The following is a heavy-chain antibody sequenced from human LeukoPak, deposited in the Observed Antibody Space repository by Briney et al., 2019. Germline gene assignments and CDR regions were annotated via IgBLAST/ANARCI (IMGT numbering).Heavy chain of an antibody. J-gene: IGHJ4*02. CDR2: TSSSGSTI. CDR3: ARDPLVRTVTTVPYYFDY. V-gene: IGHV3-48*03. Sequence: GGSLRLSCAASGFTFSSYEMNWVRQAPGKGLEWVSYTSSSGSTIYYADSVKGRFTISRDNAKNSLYLQMNSLRAEDTAVYYCARDPLVRTVTTVPYYFDYWGQGTLVTVSS. CDR1: GFTFSSYE. D-gene: IGHD4-17*01.